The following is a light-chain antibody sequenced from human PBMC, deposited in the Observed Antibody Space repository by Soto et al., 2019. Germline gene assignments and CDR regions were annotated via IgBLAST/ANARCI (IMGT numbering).Light chain of an antibody. CDR1: SSDVGSYNL. CDR3: CSYAGTLVV. CDR2: EVS. J-gene: IGLJ2*01. V-gene: IGLV2-23*02. Sequence: QSALTQPASVSGSPGQSITISCTGTSSDVGSYNLVSWYQQHPGKAPKLMIYEVSKRPSGVSNRFSGSKSGNTASLTISGLQAEDEADYYCCSYAGTLVVFGGGTKLTFL.